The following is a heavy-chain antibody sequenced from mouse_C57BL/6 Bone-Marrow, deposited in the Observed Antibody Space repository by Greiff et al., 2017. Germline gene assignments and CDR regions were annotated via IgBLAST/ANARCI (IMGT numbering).Heavy chain of an antibody. J-gene: IGHJ1*03. CDR2: IYPRSGNT. Sequence: VQLQQSGAELARPGASVKLSCKASGYTFTSYGISWVKQRTGPGLEWIGEIYPRSGNTYYNEKFKGKATLTADKSSSTAYMELRSLTSEDSAVYFCARWLLGWYFDVWGTGTTVTVSS. CDR3: ARWLLGWYFDV. V-gene: IGHV1-81*01. D-gene: IGHD2-3*01. CDR1: GYTFTSYG.